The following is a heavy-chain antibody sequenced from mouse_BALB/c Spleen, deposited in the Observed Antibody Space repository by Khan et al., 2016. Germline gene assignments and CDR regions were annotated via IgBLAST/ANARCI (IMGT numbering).Heavy chain of an antibody. D-gene: IGHD2-14*01. V-gene: IGHV9-3-1*01. CDR1: GYTFTNYG. J-gene: IGHJ3*01. CDR3: ARGKYDGVAY. CDR2: INTYTGEP. Sequence: QIQLVQSGPELKKPGVTVKISCKASGYTFTNYGMNWVKQAPGKGLKWMGWINTYTGEPTYADDFKGRFAFSLETSASTAYLQINNLKNEDTATYFCARGKYDGVAYWGQGTLVTVSA.